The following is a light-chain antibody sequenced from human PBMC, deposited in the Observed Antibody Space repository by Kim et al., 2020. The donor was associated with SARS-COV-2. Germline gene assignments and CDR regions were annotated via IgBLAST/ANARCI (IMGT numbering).Light chain of an antibody. J-gene: IGLJ7*01. V-gene: IGLV2-23*02. CDR1: SSDVGNYNL. CDR2: EVT. CDR3: CSYAGSRNV. Sequence: PGQSITLSFTGTSSDVGNYNLVSWYQQHPGKAPKLMIYEVTKRPSGVSNRFSGSKSGNTASLTISGLQAEDEADYYCCSYAGSRNVFGGGTQLTVL.